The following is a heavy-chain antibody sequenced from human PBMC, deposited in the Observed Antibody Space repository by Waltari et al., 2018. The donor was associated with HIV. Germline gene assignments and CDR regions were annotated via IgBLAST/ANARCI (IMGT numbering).Heavy chain of an antibody. Sequence: ELGTPWASVRLSCRVSGVRLADHYLHWVCQVPRQRFEWEGISNAGDGDTNYDQKFKARVTLTRNLFTGTVYLDLMSLRSDDTAVYFCARAGLRGLIQDFDIWGQGTQLIVSS. V-gene: IGHV1-46*01. CDR3: ARAGLRGLIQDFDI. CDR2: SNAGDGDT. CDR1: GVRLADHY. J-gene: IGHJ4*02.